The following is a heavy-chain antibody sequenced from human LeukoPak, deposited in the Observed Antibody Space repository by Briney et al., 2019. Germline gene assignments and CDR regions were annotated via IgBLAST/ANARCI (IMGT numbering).Heavy chain of an antibody. CDR2: IWYDGSNK. V-gene: IGHV3-33*01. D-gene: IGHD6-13*01. CDR3: ARVHRFIAAARHYYYYGMDV. CDR1: GFTFSSYG. J-gene: IGHJ6*02. Sequence: GGSLRLSCAASGFTFSSYGMHWVRQAPGKGLEWVAVIWYDGSNKYYADSVKGRFTISRDNSKNTLYPQMNSLRAEDTAVYYCARVHRFIAAARHYYYYGMDVWGQGTTVTVSS.